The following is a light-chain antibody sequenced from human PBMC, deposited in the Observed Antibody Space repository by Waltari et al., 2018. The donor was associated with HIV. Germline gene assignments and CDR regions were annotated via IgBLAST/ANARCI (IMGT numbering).Light chain of an antibody. V-gene: IGLV2-8*01. J-gene: IGLJ2*01. CDR3: FSYAGNNYLL. CDR1: SSDIGLYNF. Sequence: QSALTQPPSASGSPGQSVTISCAGTSSDIGLYNFVSWYQHHPGKAPKLMISEVIRRPAAVPDRFSGSKSGNRASLTVSGLQAEDEAAYYCFSYAGNNYLLFGGGTKLTVL. CDR2: EVI.